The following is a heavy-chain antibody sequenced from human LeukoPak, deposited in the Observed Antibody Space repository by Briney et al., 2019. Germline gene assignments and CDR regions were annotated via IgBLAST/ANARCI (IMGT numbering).Heavy chain of an antibody. J-gene: IGHJ4*02. D-gene: IGHD6-19*01. V-gene: IGHV4-59*01. CDR3: ARLYSSGWYWEYYFDY. CDR1: GGSISSYY. Sequence: SETLSLTCTVSGGSISSYYWSWIRQPPGKGLEWIGYIYYNGSTNYNPSLKSRVTISVDTSKNQFSLKLSSVTAADTAVYYCARLYSSGWYWEYYFDYWGQGTLVTVSS. CDR2: IYYNGST.